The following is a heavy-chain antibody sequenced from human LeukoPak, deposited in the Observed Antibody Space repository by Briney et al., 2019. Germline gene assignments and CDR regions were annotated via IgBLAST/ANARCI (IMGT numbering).Heavy chain of an antibody. CDR1: GDTFSSYA. Sequence: ASVKVSCKASGDTFSSYAISWVRQAPGQGLEWMGGIIPIFGTANYAQKFQGRVTITADESTSTAYMELSSLRSEDTAVYYCARYYDNYYYGMDVWGQGTTVTVSS. CDR2: IIPIFGTA. D-gene: IGHD3-22*01. CDR3: ARYYDNYYYGMDV. V-gene: IGHV1-69*13. J-gene: IGHJ6*02.